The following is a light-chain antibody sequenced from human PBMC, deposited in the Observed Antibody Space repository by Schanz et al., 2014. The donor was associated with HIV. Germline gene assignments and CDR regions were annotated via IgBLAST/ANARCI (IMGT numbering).Light chain of an antibody. CDR2: TAS. J-gene: IGKJ4*01. CDR3: QQSYDTPLT. Sequence: DIQMTQSPSSLSASVGDRVTISCRASQTVSRFLNWYQQKPGKAPKLLMYTASSLQSGVPSRFSGSGSGTDFTLTISSLQPEDFATYYCQQSYDTPLTFGGGTKVEIK. V-gene: IGKV1-39*01. CDR1: QTVSRF.